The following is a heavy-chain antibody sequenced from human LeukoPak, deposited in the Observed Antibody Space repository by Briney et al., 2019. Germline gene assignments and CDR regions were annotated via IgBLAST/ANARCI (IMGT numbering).Heavy chain of an antibody. Sequence: GGSLRLSCAASGFTFSSYAMSWVRQAPGKGLEWVSYISDSGNTIYYAGSVKGRFTISRDNAKNSLYLQMNSLRAEDTAMYYCARNTPTYSTPEYWGQGTLVTVSS. J-gene: IGHJ4*02. D-gene: IGHD6-13*01. CDR3: ARNTPTYSTPEY. CDR2: ISDSGNTI. V-gene: IGHV3-48*01. CDR1: GFTFSSYA.